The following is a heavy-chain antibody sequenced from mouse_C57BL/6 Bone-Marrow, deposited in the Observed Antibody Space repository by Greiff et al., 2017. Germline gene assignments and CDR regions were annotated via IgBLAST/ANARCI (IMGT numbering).Heavy chain of an antibody. CDR3: TSAYYRTWFSY. J-gene: IGHJ3*01. Sequence: VQLQQSGAELVRPGASVTLSCKASGYTFTDYEMHWVKQTPVHGLEWIGAIDPETGCTAYSQKFKGKAILTADKSSSTAYMELRSLTSEDSAVYYCTSAYYRTWFSYWGQGTLVTVSA. CDR2: IDPETGCT. V-gene: IGHV1-15*01. D-gene: IGHD2-12*01. CDR1: GYTFTDYE.